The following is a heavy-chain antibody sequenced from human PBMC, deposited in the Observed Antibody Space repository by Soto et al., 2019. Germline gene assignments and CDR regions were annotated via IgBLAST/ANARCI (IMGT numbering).Heavy chain of an antibody. Sequence: QVQLQESGPGLVKPSQTLSLTCTVSGGSISSGDYYWSWIRQPPGKGLEWIGYIYYSGSTYYDPSLKSRVTLSVVTSKTQFSRKLSSVIAADTAVYYWARYRRPGAMDVGGQGPKVIVSS. CDR1: GGSISSGDYY. J-gene: IGHJ6*02. CDR3: ARYRRPGAMDV. CDR2: IYYSGST. V-gene: IGHV4-30-4*01. D-gene: IGHD3-10*01.